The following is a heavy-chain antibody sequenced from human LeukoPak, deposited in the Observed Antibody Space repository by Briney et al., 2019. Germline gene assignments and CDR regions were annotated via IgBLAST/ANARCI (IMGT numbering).Heavy chain of an antibody. V-gene: IGHV3-30*03. CDR2: ASSDVSHR. J-gene: IGHJ4*02. CDR3: VPAASSGTYFEY. D-gene: IGHD3-10*01. Sequence: GGSLRLSCAASGFIFSSYDMLWVRQAPGKGLEWVAVASSDVSHRYYGDSVKGRFTISRDNSENTLYLQMNSLRTEDTALYYCVPAASSGTYFEYWGQGTLVTVSS. CDR1: GFIFSSYD.